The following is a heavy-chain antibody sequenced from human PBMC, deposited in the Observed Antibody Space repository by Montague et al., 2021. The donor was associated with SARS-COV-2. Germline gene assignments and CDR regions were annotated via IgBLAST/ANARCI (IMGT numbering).Heavy chain of an antibody. CDR2: ISHSGTT. CDR1: GGSISNYF. J-gene: IGHJ6*02. V-gene: IGHV4-59*01. CDR3: ARDVRPWDCGMDV. Sequence: SETLSLTCTVSGGSISNYFWNWVRQAPGKGLEWIAYISHSGTTNYNPSLRRRVTISIDRSNNQFSLKLNSVTAADTAVYYCARDVRPWDCGMDVWGQGTKVTVSS. D-gene: IGHD2/OR15-2a*01.